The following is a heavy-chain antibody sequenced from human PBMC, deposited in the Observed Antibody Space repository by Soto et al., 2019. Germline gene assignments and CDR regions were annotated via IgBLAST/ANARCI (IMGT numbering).Heavy chain of an antibody. Sequence: ASVKVSCKASGYTFTSYAMHWVRQAPGQRLEWMGWINAGNGNTGYAQKFQGRVTMTRNTSISTAYMELSSLRSEDTAVYYCARSRKYGDYDYWGQGTLVTVSS. J-gene: IGHJ4*02. V-gene: IGHV1-3*01. CDR2: INAGNGNT. D-gene: IGHD4-17*01. CDR3: ARSRKYGDYDY. CDR1: GYTFTSYA.